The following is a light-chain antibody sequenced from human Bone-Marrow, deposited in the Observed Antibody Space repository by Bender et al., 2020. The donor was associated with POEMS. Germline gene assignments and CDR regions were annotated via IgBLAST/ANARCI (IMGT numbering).Light chain of an antibody. CDR3: SSYTSSDTLL. J-gene: IGLJ2*01. V-gene: IGLV2-14*03. CDR2: SVS. CDR1: SSDVGNYNY. Sequence: QSVLTQPASVSGSPGQSITISCTGTSSDVGNYNYVSWYQQHPGKAPKLMIYSVSNPPSGVSNRFSGSKSGNTASLTISVLQVEDEAHYFCSSYTSSDTLLFGGGTKLTVL.